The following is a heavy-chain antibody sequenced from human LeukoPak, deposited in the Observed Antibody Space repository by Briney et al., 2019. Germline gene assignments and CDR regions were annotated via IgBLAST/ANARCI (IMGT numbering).Heavy chain of an antibody. D-gene: IGHD5-18*01. CDR1: GFTFNSYS. CDR2: ISSSSSSI. CDR3: ARASGDIVETATMGSY. J-gene: IGHJ4*02. Sequence: GGSLRLSCAASGFTFNSYSMNWVRQAPGKGLEWVSSISSSSSSIYYADSVEGRFTISRDNAKNSLYLQMNSLRAEDTAVYYRARASGDIVETATMGSYWGQGTLVTVSS. V-gene: IGHV3-21*01.